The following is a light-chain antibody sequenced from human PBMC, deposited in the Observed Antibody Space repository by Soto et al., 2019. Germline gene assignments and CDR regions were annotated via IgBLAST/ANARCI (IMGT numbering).Light chain of an antibody. V-gene: IGKV3-20*01. J-gene: IGKJ1*01. CDR1: QSVSSSY. Sequence: EIALTQSPGTLSLSPGERATLSCRASQSVSSSYLAWYQQKPGQAPRLLIYGASSRATGIPDRFSGSGSGTDFPLTISRLQPEDFAVYYFQQYGSSPWTVGQGTKVEIK. CDR3: QQYGSSPWT. CDR2: GAS.